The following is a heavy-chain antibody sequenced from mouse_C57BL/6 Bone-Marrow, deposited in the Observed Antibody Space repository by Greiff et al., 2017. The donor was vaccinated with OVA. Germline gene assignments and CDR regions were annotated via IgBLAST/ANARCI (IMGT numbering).Heavy chain of an antibody. CDR1: GFTFTDYY. J-gene: IGHJ4*01. D-gene: IGHD3-3*01. CDR3: ARSVPGGPGAMDY. V-gene: IGHV1-36*01. CDR2: VYPYNGGT. Sequence: VQGQQSGPVLVNPGPSVKISCKASGFTFTDYYMHWVKQSHGKSLEWIGLVYPYNGGTSYNQKFKGKATLTVDTSSSTAYMELNSLTSEDSAVYYCARSVPGGPGAMDYWGQGTSVTVSS.